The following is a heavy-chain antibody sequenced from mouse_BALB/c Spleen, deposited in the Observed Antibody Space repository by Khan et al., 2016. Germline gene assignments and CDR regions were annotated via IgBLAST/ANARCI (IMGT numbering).Heavy chain of an antibody. Sequence: EVKLLESGGGLVQPGGSLKLSCAASGFDFSRYWMSWVRQAPGKGLELIGEINPDSSTINYTPSLKDKFIISRDNAKNTLYLQMSKVRSEDTALYYCARRYYYGRYFDVWGAGTTVTVSS. J-gene: IGHJ1*01. CDR2: INPDSSTI. D-gene: IGHD1-1*01. CDR3: ARRYYYGRYFDV. CDR1: GFDFSRYW. V-gene: IGHV4-1*02.